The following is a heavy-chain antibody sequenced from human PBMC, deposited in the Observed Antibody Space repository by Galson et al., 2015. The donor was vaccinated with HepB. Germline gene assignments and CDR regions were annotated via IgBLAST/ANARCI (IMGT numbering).Heavy chain of an antibody. CDR1: GGSISSSSYY. Sequence: ETLSLTCTVSGGSISSSSYYWGWIRQPPGKGLEWIGSIYYSGSTYYNPSLKSRVTISVDTSKNQFSLKLSSVTAADTAVYYCARETQWDYGEGGWFDPWGQGTLVTVSS. D-gene: IGHD4-17*01. J-gene: IGHJ5*02. CDR3: ARETQWDYGEGGWFDP. CDR2: IYYSGST. V-gene: IGHV4-39*07.